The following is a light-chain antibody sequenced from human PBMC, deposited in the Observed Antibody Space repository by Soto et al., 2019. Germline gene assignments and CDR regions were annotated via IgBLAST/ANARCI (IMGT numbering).Light chain of an antibody. V-gene: IGKV1-12*01. J-gene: IGKJ4*01. CDR3: QQGNSFPLT. Sequence: DIQMTQSPSSVSASVGDRVTITCRASQDVTTSLAWFQQNPGEAPRLLIYSASSLHRGVPSRFSGSGSGTDFTLTSSSLQPEDFATYYCQQGNSFPLTFGGGTKVEIK. CDR2: SAS. CDR1: QDVTTS.